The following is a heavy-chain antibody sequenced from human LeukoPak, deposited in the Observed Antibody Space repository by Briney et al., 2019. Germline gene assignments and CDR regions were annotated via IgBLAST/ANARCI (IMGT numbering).Heavy chain of an antibody. D-gene: IGHD6-6*01. CDR3: AREYSSSANDY. J-gene: IGHJ4*02. V-gene: IGHV1-69*04. CDR1: GGTFSSYA. CDR2: IIPILGIA. Sequence: GASVKVSCKASGGTFSSYAISWVRQAPGQGLEWMGRIIPILGIANYAQKFQGRVTITADKSTSTAYMELSSLRSEDTAVYYCAREYSSSANDYWGQGTLVTVSS.